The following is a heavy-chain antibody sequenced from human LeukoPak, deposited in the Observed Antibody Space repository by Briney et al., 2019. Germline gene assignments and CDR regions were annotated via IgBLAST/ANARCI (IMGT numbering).Heavy chain of an antibody. CDR3: ARVRYDFWSGYYDFDY. J-gene: IGHJ4*02. CDR1: GGTFSSYG. Sequence: SVKVSCKASGGTFSSYGISWVRQAPGQGLEWMGGILPIFGTTNYAQKFQGRVTITADESTSTAYMELSRLRSDDTAVYYCARVRYDFWSGYYDFDYWGQGTLVTVSS. CDR2: ILPIFGTT. D-gene: IGHD3-3*01. V-gene: IGHV1-69*13.